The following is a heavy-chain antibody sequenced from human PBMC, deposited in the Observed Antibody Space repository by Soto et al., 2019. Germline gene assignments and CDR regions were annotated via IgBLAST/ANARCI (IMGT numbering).Heavy chain of an antibody. J-gene: IGHJ4*02. D-gene: IGHD3-16*02. CDR1: GYIFKNYA. Sequence: ASVKVSCKSSGYIFKNYAVTWLRQAPGQGLEWMGGIIPVFGTPDYSQKFRGRVTITADESTSTVYMELRSLTSEDTAVYYCARHLYDYVWGSYRHWGQGTLVTVSS. V-gene: IGHV1-69*13. CDR2: IIPVFGTP. CDR3: ARHLYDYVWGSYRH.